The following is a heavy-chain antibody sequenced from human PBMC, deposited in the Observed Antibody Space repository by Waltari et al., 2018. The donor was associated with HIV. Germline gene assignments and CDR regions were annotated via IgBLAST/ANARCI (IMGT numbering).Heavy chain of an antibody. J-gene: IGHJ4*02. D-gene: IGHD2-15*01. CDR2: FYSSGSV. V-gene: IGHV4-59*02. CDR1: HDSVNTYY. Sequence: QASGPSLVHPSETLSVICEVYHDSVNTYYWNWIRQAPGKEFAWIGYFYSSGSVKYSPSLAGRVTKSMDSSRKQFSLKLRAVTAADTATYYCARGKTGYSYLDSWGPGTLITVSS. CDR3: ARGKTGYSYLDS.